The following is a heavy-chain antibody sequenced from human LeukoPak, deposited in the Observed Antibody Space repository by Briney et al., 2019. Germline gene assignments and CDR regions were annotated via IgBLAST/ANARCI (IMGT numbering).Heavy chain of an antibody. D-gene: IGHD6-19*01. Sequence: HPGGSLRLSCAASGFTVSSNYMSWVRQAPGKGLEWVSVIYSGGSTYYADSVKGRFTISRDNSKNTLYLQMNSLRAEDTAVYYCAKDRASGSGSYSYRGFDYWGQGTLVTVSS. CDR3: AKDRASGSGSYSYRGFDY. CDR2: IYSGGST. V-gene: IGHV3-53*01. CDR1: GFTVSSNY. J-gene: IGHJ4*02.